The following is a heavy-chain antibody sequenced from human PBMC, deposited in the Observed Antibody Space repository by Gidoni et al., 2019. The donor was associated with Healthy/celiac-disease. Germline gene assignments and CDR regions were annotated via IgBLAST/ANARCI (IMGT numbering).Heavy chain of an antibody. CDR2: INPNSGGT. CDR3: ARDHGSGWYAPVHWFDP. J-gene: IGHJ5*02. V-gene: IGHV1-2*02. Sequence: QVQLVQSGAEVKKPGASVKVSCKASGYTFTGYYMHWVRQGPGQGLEWMGWINPNSGGTNYAQKFQGRVTMTRDTSISTAYMELSRLRSDDTAVYYCARDHGSGWYAPVHWFDPWGQGTLVTVSS. D-gene: IGHD6-19*01. CDR1: GYTFTGYY.